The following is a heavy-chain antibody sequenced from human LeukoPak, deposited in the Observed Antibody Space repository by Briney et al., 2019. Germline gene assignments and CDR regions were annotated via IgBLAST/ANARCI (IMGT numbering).Heavy chain of an antibody. CDR2: ISYDGSNK. V-gene: IGHV3-30-3*01. CDR1: GFTFNTYW. D-gene: IGHD4-17*01. CDR3: ARAGRADGDYHYFEY. Sequence: GGSLRLSCAASGFTFNTYWMTWVRQAPGKGLEWVAAISYDGSNKYYADSVRGRLTISRDNSKNTLYLQMNSLRAEDTAVYYCARAGRADGDYHYFEYWGQGTLVTVSS. J-gene: IGHJ4*02.